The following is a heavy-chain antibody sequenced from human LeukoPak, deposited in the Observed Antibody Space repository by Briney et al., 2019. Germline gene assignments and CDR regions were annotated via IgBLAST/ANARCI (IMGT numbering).Heavy chain of an antibody. J-gene: IGHJ3*02. V-gene: IGHV4-39*07. CDR2: IYYSGST. D-gene: IGHD3-22*01. CDR3: ARDLSYYDSGNHDAFDI. CDR1: GGSISSSSYY. Sequence: SETLSLTCTVSGGSISSSSYYWGWIRQPPGKGLEWIGSIYYSGSTYYNPSLKSRVTISVDTSKSQFSLKLSSVTAADTAVYYCARDLSYYDSGNHDAFDIWGQGTMVTVSS.